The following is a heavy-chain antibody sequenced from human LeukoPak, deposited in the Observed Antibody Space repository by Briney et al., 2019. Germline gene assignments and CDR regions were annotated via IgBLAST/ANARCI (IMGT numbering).Heavy chain of an antibody. J-gene: IGHJ4*02. D-gene: IGHD5-24*01. CDR3: ARDLKMKYCDF. CDR1: GLTFSSHW. CDR2: MPYDGSDK. Sequence: GGSLRLSCAASGLTFSSHWMHWVRQAPGKGLEWVALMPYDGSDKYYADSVKGRFTISRDNSKNTLYLQMNSLRVEDTAIYYCARDLKMKYCDFWGQGTLVTVSS. V-gene: IGHV3-30*03.